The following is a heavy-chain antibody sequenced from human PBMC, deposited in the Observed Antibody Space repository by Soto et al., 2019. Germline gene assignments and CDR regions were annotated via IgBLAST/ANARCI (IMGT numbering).Heavy chain of an antibody. V-gene: IGHV3-11*06. CDR2: ISTRSTYT. J-gene: IGHJ6*02. CDR1: GFIFSDYY. D-gene: IGHD1-1*01. Sequence: LSCAASGFIFSDYYMSWVRQTPGKGLEWVSYISTRSTYTNYADSVKGRFTISRDNTKNSLYLQMDSLRVEDTAVYYCARDLAWKRGKVGRYYYGMDVWGQGTSVTVSS. CDR3: ARDLAWKRGKVGRYYYGMDV.